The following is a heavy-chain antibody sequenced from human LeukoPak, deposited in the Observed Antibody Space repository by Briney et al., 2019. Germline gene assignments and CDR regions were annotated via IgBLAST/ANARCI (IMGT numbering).Heavy chain of an antibody. CDR1: GIIFSNYW. CDR3: ARDPNWLLSPYYFDY. Sequence: GGSLRLSCAASGIIFSNYWMHWVRQAPGKGLVWVSRINRDGSSTSYADSVKGRFTIYRDNSKNTLYLQMNSLRAEDTAVYYCARDPNWLLSPYYFDYWGQGTLVTVSS. D-gene: IGHD3-9*01. J-gene: IGHJ4*02. CDR2: INRDGSST. V-gene: IGHV3-74*01.